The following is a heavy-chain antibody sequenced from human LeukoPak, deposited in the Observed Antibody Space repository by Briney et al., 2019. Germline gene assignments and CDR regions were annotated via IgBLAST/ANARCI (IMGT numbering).Heavy chain of an antibody. V-gene: IGHV3-48*03. Sequence: GGSLRLSCATSGFTFSSYEMNWVRQAPGKGLEWVSYISSSGSTIYYADSVKGRFTISRDNAKNSLYLQMNSLRAEDTALYYCARGVEMATIYYYYYYMDVWGKGTTVTVSS. CDR2: ISSSGSTI. CDR3: ARGVEMATIYYYYYYMDV. D-gene: IGHD5-24*01. CDR1: GFTFSSYE. J-gene: IGHJ6*03.